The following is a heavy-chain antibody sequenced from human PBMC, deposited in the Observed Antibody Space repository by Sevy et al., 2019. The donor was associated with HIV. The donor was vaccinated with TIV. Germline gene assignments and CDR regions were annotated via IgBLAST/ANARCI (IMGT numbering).Heavy chain of an antibody. D-gene: IGHD3-10*01. CDR3: ARDRDGSGSSGGYGMDV. Sequence: GGSLRLSCVASGFMFSTYSMNWVRQAPGKGLEWVSSISSSSSYINYTYSVKGRFTVSRDNAKNSLSLQMNSLRAEDTAVYYCARDRDGSGSSGGYGMDVWGQGTTVTVSS. CDR1: GFMFSTYS. J-gene: IGHJ6*02. V-gene: IGHV3-21*01. CDR2: ISSSSSYI.